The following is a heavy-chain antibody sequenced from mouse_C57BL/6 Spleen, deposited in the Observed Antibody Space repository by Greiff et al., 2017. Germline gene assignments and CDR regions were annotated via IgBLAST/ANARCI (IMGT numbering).Heavy chain of an antibody. CDR2: IYPGDGDT. CDR3: ARAYGYDGWYFDV. CDR1: GYAFSSYW. J-gene: IGHJ1*03. Sequence: VQLQQSGAELVKPGASVKISCKASGYAFSSYWMNWVKQRPGKGLEWIGQIYPGDGDTNYNGKFKGKATLTADKSSSTAYMQLSSLTSEDSAVYFCARAYGYDGWYFDVWGTGTTVTVSS. V-gene: IGHV1-80*01. D-gene: IGHD2-14*01.